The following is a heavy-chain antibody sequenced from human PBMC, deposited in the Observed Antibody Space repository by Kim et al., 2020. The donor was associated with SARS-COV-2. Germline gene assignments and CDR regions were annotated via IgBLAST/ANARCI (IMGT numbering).Heavy chain of an antibody. J-gene: IGHJ4*02. D-gene: IGHD3-22*01. V-gene: IGHV4-39*01. CDR3: ARLVYVYYDSSGYYPMPFYYFDY. CDR2: IYYSGST. CDR1: GGSISSSSYY. Sequence: SETLSLTCTVSGGSISSSSYYWGWIRQPPGKGLEWIGSIYYSGSTYYNPSLKSRVTISVDTSKNQFSLKLSSVTAADTAVYYCARLVYVYYDSSGYYPMPFYYFDYWGQGTLVTVSS.